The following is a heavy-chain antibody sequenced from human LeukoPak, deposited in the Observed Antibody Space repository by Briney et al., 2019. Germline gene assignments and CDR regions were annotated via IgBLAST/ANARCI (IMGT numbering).Heavy chain of an antibody. CDR2: IIPIFGTA. D-gene: IGHD3-10*01. Sequence: SVKVSCKASGGTFSSYAISWVRQAPGQGLEWMGGIIPIFGTANYAQKFQGRVTITTDESTSTAYMGLSSLRSEDTAVYYCARDLPGYYGSGSYSLGYWGQGTLVTASS. CDR1: GGTFSSYA. J-gene: IGHJ4*02. V-gene: IGHV1-69*05. CDR3: ARDLPGYYGSGSYSLGY.